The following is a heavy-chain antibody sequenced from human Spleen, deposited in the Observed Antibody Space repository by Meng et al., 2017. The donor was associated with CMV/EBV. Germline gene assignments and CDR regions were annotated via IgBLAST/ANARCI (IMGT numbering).Heavy chain of an antibody. CDR3: TRVRGYCSGGTCYSDY. V-gene: IGHV4-39*07. CDR2: IYYSGST. J-gene: IGHJ4*02. Sequence: SNSSRDYHWGWIRQSPRKGLEWIGTIYYSGSTYYNRPLKSRVTISLDTSKNQFSMELRSVTAADTAVYYCTRVRGYCSGGTCYSDYWGQGTLVTVSS. CDR1: SNSSRDYH. D-gene: IGHD2-15*01.